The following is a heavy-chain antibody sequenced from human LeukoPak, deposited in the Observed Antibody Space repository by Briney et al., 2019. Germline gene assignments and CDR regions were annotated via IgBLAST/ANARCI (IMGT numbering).Heavy chain of an antibody. V-gene: IGHV3-21*01. CDR1: GSTFSSYS. Sequence: GGSLRLSCAASGSTFSSYSMNWVRQAPGKGLEWVSSISSSSSYIYYADSVKGRFTISRDNAKNSMYLQMNSLRTEDTAVYYCARVQQQQVDYFDYWGQGTLVTVSS. CDR3: ARVQQQQVDYFDY. J-gene: IGHJ4*02. D-gene: IGHD6-13*01. CDR2: ISSSSSYI.